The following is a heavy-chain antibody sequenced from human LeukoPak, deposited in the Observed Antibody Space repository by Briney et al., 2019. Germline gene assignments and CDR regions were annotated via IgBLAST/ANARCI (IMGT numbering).Heavy chain of an antibody. CDR3: MRDGRAPGVVPFDH. J-gene: IGHJ4*02. Sequence: GGALRLSCAASGFTFGDYSMNWVRQAPGEGPERVSYISGCSSAIYYADSVKGRFTISRDNAKNSLYLQMNSLRAEDTAVYYCMRDGRAPGVVPFDHWGQGTLVTVSS. V-gene: IGHV3-48*01. CDR2: ISGCSSAI. D-gene: IGHD2-21*01. CDR1: GFTFGDYS.